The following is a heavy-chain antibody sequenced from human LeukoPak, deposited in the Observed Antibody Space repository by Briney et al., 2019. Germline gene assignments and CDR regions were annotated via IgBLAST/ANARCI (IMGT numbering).Heavy chain of an antibody. CDR2: IYYSGST. V-gene: IGHV4-59*01. CDR1: GGSISSYY. D-gene: IGHD4-23*01. Sequence: PSETLSLTCTVSGGSISSYYWSWIRQPPGKGLEWIGYIYYSGSTNYNPSPKSRVTISVDTSKNQFSLKLSSVTAADTAVYYCARTVARQAGGWFDPWGQGTLVTVSS. J-gene: IGHJ5*02. CDR3: ARTVARQAGGWFDP.